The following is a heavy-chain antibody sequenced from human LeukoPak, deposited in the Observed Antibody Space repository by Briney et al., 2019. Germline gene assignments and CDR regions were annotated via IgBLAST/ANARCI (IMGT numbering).Heavy chain of an antibody. V-gene: IGHV1-46*01. CDR1: GYTFTGYY. D-gene: IGHD1-26*01. CDR3: ARDNSVGDNAWWFDP. J-gene: IGHJ5*02. Sequence: ASVKVSCKASGYTFTGYYIHWVRQAPGQGLEWMGLINPTGGSTGYAQKFQGRVTMTRDMSTSTDYMELSSLRSEDTAIYYCARDNSVGDNAWWFDPWGQGTLVTVSS. CDR2: INPTGGST.